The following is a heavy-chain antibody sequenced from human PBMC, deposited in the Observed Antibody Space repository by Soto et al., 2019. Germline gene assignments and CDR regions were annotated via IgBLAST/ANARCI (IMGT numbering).Heavy chain of an antibody. V-gene: IGHV3-30*18. D-gene: IGHD4-17*01. CDR1: GFTFSSYG. J-gene: IGHJ4*02. CDR3: AKDRMTTVTHLDY. Sequence: QVQLVESGGGVVQPGRSLRLSCAASGFTFSSYGMHWVRQAPGKGLEWVAVISYDGSNKYYADSVKGRFTISSDNSKNTLYLQMNSLRAEDTAVYYCAKDRMTTVTHLDYWGQGTLVTVSS. CDR2: ISYDGSNK.